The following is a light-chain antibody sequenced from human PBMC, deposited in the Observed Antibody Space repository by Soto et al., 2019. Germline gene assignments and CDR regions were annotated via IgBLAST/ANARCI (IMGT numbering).Light chain of an antibody. CDR2: DAS. CDR3: QQYDTYSRT. J-gene: IGKJ2*01. V-gene: IGKV1-5*01. CDR1: QRISNW. Sequence: DIQMTQSPSTLSASVGDRVTITCRASQRISNWLAWYQQRPGKAPKLLIYDASSLQSGLPSRFSGGRSGTEFTLTISSLQAHDFANYYCQQYDTYSRTFGQGTKLEI.